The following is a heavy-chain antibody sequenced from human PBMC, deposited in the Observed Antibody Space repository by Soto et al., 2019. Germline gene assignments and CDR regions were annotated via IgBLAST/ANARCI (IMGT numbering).Heavy chain of an antibody. D-gene: IGHD6-19*01. J-gene: IGHJ6*02. Sequence: QVQLQQWGAGLLKASETLSLTCAVVGDSLRGQSWNWIRQSPGKGLEWIGELDQSGGTNYNPSLKSRAFISVYPSKNQVSRTWTSVTAADTAVYYCAREDSDGWSGESLDVWGQGTTVTVSS. V-gene: IGHV4-34*01. CDR3: AREDSDGWSGESLDV. CDR1: GDSLRGQS. CDR2: LDQSGGT.